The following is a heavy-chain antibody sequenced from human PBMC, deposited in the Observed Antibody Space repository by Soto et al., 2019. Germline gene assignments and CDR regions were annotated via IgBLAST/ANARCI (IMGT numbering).Heavy chain of an antibody. CDR2: INHSGST. J-gene: IGHJ4*02. V-gene: IGHV4-34*01. CDR3: ARVSYYYGSGAD. CDR1: GGSFSGYY. D-gene: IGHD3-10*01. Sequence: QVQLQQWGAGLLKPSETLSLTCAVYGGSFSGYYWSWIRQPPGKGLEWIGEINHSGSTNYNPSLKSRVTISVDTCKNQFSLKLSSVTAADTAVYYCARVSYYYGSGADWGQGTLVTVSS.